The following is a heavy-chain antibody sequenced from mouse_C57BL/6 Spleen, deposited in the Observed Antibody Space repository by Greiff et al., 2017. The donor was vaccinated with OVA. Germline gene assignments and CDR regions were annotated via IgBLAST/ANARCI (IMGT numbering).Heavy chain of an antibody. CDR1: GFTFSSYT. D-gene: IGHD4-1*01. V-gene: IGHV5-9*01. CDR2: ISGGGGNT. CDR3: ARQTGTRYFDY. Sequence: EVQRVESGGGLVKPGGSLKLSCAASGFTFSSYTMSWVRQTPEKRLEWVATISGGGGNTYYPDSVKGRFTISRDNAKNTLYLQMSSLRSEDTALYYCARQTGTRYFDYWGQGTTLTVSS. J-gene: IGHJ2*01.